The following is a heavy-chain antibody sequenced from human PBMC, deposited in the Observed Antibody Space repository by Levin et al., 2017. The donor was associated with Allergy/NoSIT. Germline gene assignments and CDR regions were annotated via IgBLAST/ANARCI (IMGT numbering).Heavy chain of an antibody. CDR2: IYHSGST. V-gene: IGHV4-38-2*02. D-gene: IGHD1-26*01. J-gene: IGHJ4*02. Sequence: SQTLSLTCTVSGYSISSGYYWGWIRQPPGKGLEWIGSIYHSGSTYYNPSLKSRVTISVDTSKNQFSLKLSSVTAADTAVYYCARVGGGATGGVDYWGQGTLVTVSS. CDR1: GYSISSGYY. CDR3: ARVGGGATGGVDY.